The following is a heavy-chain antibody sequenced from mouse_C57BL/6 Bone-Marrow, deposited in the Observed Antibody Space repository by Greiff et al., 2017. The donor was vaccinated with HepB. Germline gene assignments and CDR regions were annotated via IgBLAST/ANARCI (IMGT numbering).Heavy chain of an antibody. CDR2: IYPGGGVT. V-gene: IGHV1-80*01. J-gene: IGHJ4*01. Sequence: VQVVESGAELVKPGASVKISCKASGYAFTSYGMHWVKQRPGKGLEWIGHIYPGGGVTNYNGKFKGKAILTADKSSSTAYMELSSLTSEDSAVYFCARGEDYDYGGYYAMDYWGQGTSVTVSS. CDR1: GYAFTSYG. CDR3: ARGEDYDYGGYYAMDY. D-gene: IGHD2-4*01.